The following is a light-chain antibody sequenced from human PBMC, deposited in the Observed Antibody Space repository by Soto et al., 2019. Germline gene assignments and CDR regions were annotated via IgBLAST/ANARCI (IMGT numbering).Light chain of an antibody. CDR2: DAS. CDR3: QQRSNWPLT. Sequence: EIVLTQPPATLSLSPGERATLSCRASQSVSSYLAWYQQKPGQAPRLLIYDASNRATGITARFRGSGSGTDFTLAISSLEPEDFAVYYCQQRSNWPLTCGQGTRLEIK. J-gene: IGKJ5*01. V-gene: IGKV3-11*01. CDR1: QSVSSY.